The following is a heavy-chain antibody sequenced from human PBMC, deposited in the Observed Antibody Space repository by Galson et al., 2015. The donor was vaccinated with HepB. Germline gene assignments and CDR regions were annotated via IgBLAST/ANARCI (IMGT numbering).Heavy chain of an antibody. D-gene: IGHD6-19*01. CDR1: GFTFGSYT. CDR3: AKSLTSGWYQYDC. Sequence: SLRLSCAASGFTFGSYTTSWIRQTPGRRLEWVASVSHHGRDTYYADSVQGRFTVSRDNSNNTLFLEMKSLRVGDTARYFCAKSLTSGWYQYDCWGQGILVTVSS. CDR2: VSHHGRDT. J-gene: IGHJ4*02. V-gene: IGHV3-23*01.